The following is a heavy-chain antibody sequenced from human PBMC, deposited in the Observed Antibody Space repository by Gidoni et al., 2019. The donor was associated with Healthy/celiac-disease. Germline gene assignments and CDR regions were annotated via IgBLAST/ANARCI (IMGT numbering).Heavy chain of an antibody. Sequence: QVQLQESGQGLVKPSATLSLTCKFPGGPISSSYWSWIRQPPGKGLEWIGYIYYSGSTNYNPSLKSRVTISVDTSKNQFSLKLSSVTAADTAVYYCASLSYSSSWSAFDYWGQGTLVTVSS. CDR2: IYYSGST. CDR1: GGPISSSY. J-gene: IGHJ4*02. D-gene: IGHD6-13*01. CDR3: ASLSYSSSWSAFDY. V-gene: IGHV4-59*01.